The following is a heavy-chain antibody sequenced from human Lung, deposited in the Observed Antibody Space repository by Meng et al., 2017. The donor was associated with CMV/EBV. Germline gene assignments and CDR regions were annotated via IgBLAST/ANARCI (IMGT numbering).Heavy chain of an antibody. J-gene: IGHJ4*02. CDR3: ARAPYCSSTSCYKRGGYYFDY. Sequence: SCAASGFTFSSYSMNWVRQAPGKGLEWVSSISSSSSYIYYADSVKGRFTISRDNAKNSLYLQMNSLRAEDTAVYYCARAPYCSSTSCYKRGGYYFDYXGQGTLVTVSS. D-gene: IGHD2-2*02. CDR1: GFTFSSYS. CDR2: ISSSSSYI. V-gene: IGHV3-21*01.